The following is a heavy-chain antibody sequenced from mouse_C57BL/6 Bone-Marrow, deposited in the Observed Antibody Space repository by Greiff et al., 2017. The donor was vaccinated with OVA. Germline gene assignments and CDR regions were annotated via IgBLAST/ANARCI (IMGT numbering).Heavy chain of an antibody. CDR3: ARHEEGVAYYTLFFAY. V-gene: IGHV1-62-2*01. CDR1: GYTFTEYP. J-gene: IGHJ3*01. CDR2: FYPGRGSI. D-gene: IGHD2-12*01. Sequence: VQLVESGAELVKPGASVKLSCKASGYTFTEYPIHWVKQRSGQGLEWIGWFYPGRGSIKYNEKFKDKATLTADKSSSTVYMELSRLTSEDSAVYFCARHEEGVAYYTLFFAYWGQGTLVTVSA.